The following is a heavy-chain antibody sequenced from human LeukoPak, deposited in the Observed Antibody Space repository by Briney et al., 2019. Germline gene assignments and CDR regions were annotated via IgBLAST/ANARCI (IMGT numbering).Heavy chain of an antibody. Sequence: GGSLRLSCAASGFTFSSYAMHWVRQAPGKGLEYVSAITGNGGSTFYANSVKGRFTISRDNSKNTLYLQMGSLRAEDMAVYYCARGDVMVVAATLNYWRQGTLVTVSS. V-gene: IGHV3-64*01. CDR1: GFTFSSYA. J-gene: IGHJ4*02. D-gene: IGHD2-15*01. CDR2: ITGNGGST. CDR3: ARGDVMVVAATLNY.